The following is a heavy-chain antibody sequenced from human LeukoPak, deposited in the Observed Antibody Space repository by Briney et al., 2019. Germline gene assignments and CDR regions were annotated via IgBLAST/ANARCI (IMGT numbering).Heavy chain of an antibody. Sequence: SETLSLNCAVYGGSFSGYYWSWIRQPPGKGLEWIGEINHSGSTNYNPSLKSRVTISVDTSKNQFSLKLSSVTAADTAVYYCAREYCSGGSCQWGYWGQGTLVTVSS. J-gene: IGHJ4*02. D-gene: IGHD2-15*01. CDR3: AREYCSGGSCQWGY. CDR2: INHSGST. V-gene: IGHV4-34*01. CDR1: GGSFSGYY.